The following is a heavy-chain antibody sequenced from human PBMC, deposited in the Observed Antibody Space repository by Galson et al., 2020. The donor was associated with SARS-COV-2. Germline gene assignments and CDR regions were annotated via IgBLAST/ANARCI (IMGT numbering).Heavy chain of an antibody. D-gene: IGHD1-26*01. Sequence: GGSLRLSCAASGFTFSSYGMHWVRQAPGKGLGWVAVIWYDGSNKYYADSVKGRFTISRDNSKNTLYLQMNSLRAEDTAVYYCARDGIVGATTGLDYWGQGTLVTVSS. CDR1: GFTFSSYG. CDR3: ARDGIVGATTGLDY. CDR2: IWYDGSNK. V-gene: IGHV3-33*01. J-gene: IGHJ4*02.